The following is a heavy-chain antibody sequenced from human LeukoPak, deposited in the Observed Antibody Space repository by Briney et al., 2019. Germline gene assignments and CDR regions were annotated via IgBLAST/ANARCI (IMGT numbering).Heavy chain of an antibody. CDR2: ISWNSGSI. CDR3: AKDVSAIHGWFDP. CDR1: GFTFVDYA. D-gene: IGHD5-18*01. Sequence: GGSLRLSCAASGFTFVDYAMHWVRQAPGKGLEWVSGISWNSGSIGYADSVKGRFTISRDNAKNSLYLQMNSLRAEDTALYYCAKDVSAIHGWFDPWGQGTLVTVSS. J-gene: IGHJ5*02. V-gene: IGHV3-9*01.